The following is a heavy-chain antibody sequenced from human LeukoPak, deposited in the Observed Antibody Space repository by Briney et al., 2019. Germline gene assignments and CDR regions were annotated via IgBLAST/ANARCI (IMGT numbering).Heavy chain of an antibody. CDR2: ISSSSSTI. J-gene: IGHJ3*02. CDR1: GFTFSSYS. Sequence: GGSLRLSCAASGFTFSSYSMNWVRQAPGKGLEWVSYISSSSSTIYYADSVKGRFTISRDNAKNSLYLQMNSLRAEDTAVYYCARDRSRFYYDSSGYPDAFDIWGQGTMVTVSS. CDR3: ARDRSRFYYDSSGYPDAFDI. D-gene: IGHD3-22*01. V-gene: IGHV3-48*04.